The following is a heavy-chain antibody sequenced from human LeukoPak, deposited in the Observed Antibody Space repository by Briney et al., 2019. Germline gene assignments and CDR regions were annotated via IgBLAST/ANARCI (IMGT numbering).Heavy chain of an antibody. J-gene: IGHJ5*02. V-gene: IGHV4-34*01. CDR1: GGSFSGYY. Sequence: SETLSLTCAVYGGSFSGYYWSWIRQPPGKGLEWIGEINHSGSTNYNPSLKRRVTISVDTSKNQFSLKLSSVTAADTAVYYCAREKTIFGVVIRYNWFDPWGQGTLVAVSS. CDR3: AREKTIFGVVIRYNWFDP. D-gene: IGHD3-3*01. CDR2: INHSGST.